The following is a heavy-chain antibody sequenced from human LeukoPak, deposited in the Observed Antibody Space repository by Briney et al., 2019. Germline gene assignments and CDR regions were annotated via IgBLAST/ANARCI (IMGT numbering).Heavy chain of an antibody. CDR3: ARVGYYESSGYYEY. V-gene: IGHV1-2*06. CDR1: GYTLTDYY. D-gene: IGHD3-22*01. J-gene: IGHJ4*02. Sequence: ASVTVSCKASGYTLTDYYMHWVRQAPGQGLEWMGRTNPSSGGTNYAQKFQGRVTMTRDTSISTVYMELSRLRSDDTAVYYCARVGYYESSGYYEYWGQGTLVTVSS. CDR2: TNPSSGGT.